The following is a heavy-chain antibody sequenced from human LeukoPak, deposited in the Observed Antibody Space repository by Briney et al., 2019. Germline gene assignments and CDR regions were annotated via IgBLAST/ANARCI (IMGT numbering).Heavy chain of an antibody. CDR2: IWYDGSNK. V-gene: IGHV3-33*01. J-gene: IGHJ4*02. D-gene: IGHD3-22*01. Sequence: GGSLRLSCAASGFTFSSYAMYWVRQAPGKGREWVTNIWYDGSNKYYADSVKGRFTISRDNSKNTLYLQMNSLRAEDTAVYYCARGLFNYDNSGLNYWGQGTRVTVSS. CDR1: GFTFSSYA. CDR3: ARGLFNYDNSGLNY.